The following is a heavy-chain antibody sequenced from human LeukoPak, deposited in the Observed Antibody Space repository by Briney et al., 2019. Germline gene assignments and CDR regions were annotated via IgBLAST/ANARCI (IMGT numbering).Heavy chain of an antibody. Sequence: GGSLRLSCTASGFIPSSYGIHWVRQAPGKGLEWGAVISYDGSNKYYADSVKGRFTISRDNSKNTLYLQMNSLRAEDTAVYYCAKDGRFGEGNYYYYYMDVWGKGTTVTVAS. CDR3: AKDGRFGEGNYYYYYMDV. CDR2: ISYDGSNK. J-gene: IGHJ6*03. V-gene: IGHV3-30*18. CDR1: GFIPSSYG. D-gene: IGHD3-10*01.